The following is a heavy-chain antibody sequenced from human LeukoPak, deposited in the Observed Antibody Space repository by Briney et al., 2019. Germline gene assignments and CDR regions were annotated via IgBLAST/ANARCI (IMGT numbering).Heavy chain of an antibody. Sequence: SQTLSLTCTVSGGSISSGGYYWSWIRQHPGKGPEWIGYIYYSGSTYYNPSLKSRVTISVDTSKNQFSLKLSSVTAADTAVYYCARDKLRGVDPWGQGTLVSVSS. V-gene: IGHV4-31*03. D-gene: IGHD1-26*01. CDR2: IYYSGST. CDR3: ARDKLRGVDP. J-gene: IGHJ5*02. CDR1: GGSISSGGYY.